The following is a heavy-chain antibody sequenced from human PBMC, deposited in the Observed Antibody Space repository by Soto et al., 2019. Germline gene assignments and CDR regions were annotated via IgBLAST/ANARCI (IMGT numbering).Heavy chain of an antibody. Sequence: PGGSLRLSCAASGFTFSSYWMHWVRQAPGKGLVWVSRINSDGSSTSYADSVKGRFTISRDNAKNTLYLQMNSLRAEDTAVYYCTRDGYQLLFDYWGQGTLVNVSS. V-gene: IGHV3-74*01. CDR1: GFTFSSYW. CDR3: TRDGYQLLFDY. CDR2: INSDGSST. J-gene: IGHJ4*02. D-gene: IGHD2-2*01.